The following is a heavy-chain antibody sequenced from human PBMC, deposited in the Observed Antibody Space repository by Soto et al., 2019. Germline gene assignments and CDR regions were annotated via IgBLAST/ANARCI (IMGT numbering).Heavy chain of an antibody. J-gene: IGHJ3*02. D-gene: IGHD3-3*01. Sequence: ASVKVSCKASGYTFTSYDINWVRQATGQGLEWMGWMNPNSGNTGYAQKFQGRVTMTRNTSISTAYMELSSLRSEDTAVYYCARGRAERITIFGVVILSAFDIWGQGTMVTVS. V-gene: IGHV1-8*01. CDR3: ARGRAERITIFGVVILSAFDI. CDR2: MNPNSGNT. CDR1: GYTFTSYD.